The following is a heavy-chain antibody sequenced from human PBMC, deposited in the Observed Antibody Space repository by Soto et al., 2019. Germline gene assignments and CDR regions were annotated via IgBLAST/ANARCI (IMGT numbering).Heavy chain of an antibody. CDR1: GFTFSSYS. J-gene: IGHJ4*02. D-gene: IGHD6-13*01. V-gene: IGHV3-48*01. Sequence: EVQLVESGGGLVQPGGSLRLSCAASGFTFSSYSMNWVRQAPGKGLEWVSYISSSSSTIYYADSVKGRFTIYRDNAKNSLYLQMNSLRAEDTAVYYCAREFDSSSWYVYGYWGQGTLVTVSS. CDR2: ISSSSSTI. CDR3: AREFDSSSWYVYGY.